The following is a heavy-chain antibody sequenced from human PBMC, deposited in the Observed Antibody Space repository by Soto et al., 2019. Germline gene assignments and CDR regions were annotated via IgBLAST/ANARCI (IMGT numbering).Heavy chain of an antibody. D-gene: IGHD1-26*01. CDR2: ISYDGSNK. CDR1: GFTFSSYG. CDR3: AKGTVGPPFDY. J-gene: IGHJ4*02. V-gene: IGHV3-30*18. Sequence: QVQLVESGGGVVQPGRSLRLSCAASGFTFSSYGMHWVRQAPGKGLEWVAVISYDGSNKYYADSVKGRFTISRDNSKNTLYLQMNSLRAEDTAVYYCAKGTVGPPFDYWGQGTLVTVSS.